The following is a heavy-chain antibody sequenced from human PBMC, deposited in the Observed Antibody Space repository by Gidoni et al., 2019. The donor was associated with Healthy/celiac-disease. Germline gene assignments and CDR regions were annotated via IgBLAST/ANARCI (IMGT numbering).Heavy chain of an antibody. V-gene: IGHV3-21*01. Sequence: EVQLVESGGGLVTPGGSLRLSCATSGFTFSSYSMNWARQAPGTGLEWVSSISSSIIYIYYADSVKGRFTISRDNAKNSLYLQMNSLRAEDTAVYYCARDYDYGDYVGLDYWGQGTLVTVSS. D-gene: IGHD4-17*01. CDR3: ARDYDYGDYVGLDY. J-gene: IGHJ4*02. CDR2: ISSSIIYI. CDR1: GFTFSSYS.